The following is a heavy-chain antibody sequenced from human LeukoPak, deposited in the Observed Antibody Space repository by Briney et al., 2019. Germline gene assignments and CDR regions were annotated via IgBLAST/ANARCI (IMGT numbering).Heavy chain of an antibody. CDR2: ISAYNGNT. CDR3: ARDVLLWFGPLGPDAFDI. D-gene: IGHD3-10*01. J-gene: IGHJ3*02. CDR1: GYTFTSYG. Sequence: ASVEVSCTASGYTFTSYGISWVRQAPGQGLEWMGWISAYNGNTNYAQKLQGRVTMTTDTSTSTAYMELRSLRSDDTAVYYCARDVLLWFGPLGPDAFDIWGQGTMVTVSS. V-gene: IGHV1-18*01.